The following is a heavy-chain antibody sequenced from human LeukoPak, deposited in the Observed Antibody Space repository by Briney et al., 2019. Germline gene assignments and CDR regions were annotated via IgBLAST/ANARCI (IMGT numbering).Heavy chain of an antibody. D-gene: IGHD2-15*01. CDR2: ISGSGDRT. Sequence: GGSLRLSCAASGFTFSSSAMNWVRQAPGKGLEWVSTISGSGDRTYYADSVKGRFTISRDNSKNTLFLQMNSLRSEDTAVYYCARGYCSGGSCYEYNWFDPWGQGTLVTVSS. CDR3: ARGYCSGGSCYEYNWFDP. V-gene: IGHV3-23*01. J-gene: IGHJ5*02. CDR1: GFTFSSSA.